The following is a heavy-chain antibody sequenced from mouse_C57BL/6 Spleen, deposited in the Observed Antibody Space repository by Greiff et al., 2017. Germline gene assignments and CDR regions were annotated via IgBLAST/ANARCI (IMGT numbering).Heavy chain of an antibody. V-gene: IGHV14-2*01. CDR3: ASYYYGSTLFAY. CDR2: IDPEDGET. D-gene: IGHD1-1*01. J-gene: IGHJ3*01. CDR1: GFNIKDYY. Sequence: EVHLVESGAELVKPGASVKLSCTASGFNIKDYYMHWVKQRTEQGLEWIGRIDPEDGETKYAPKFQGKATITADTSSNTAYLQLSSLTSEDTAVYYCASYYYGSTLFAYWGQGTLVTVSA.